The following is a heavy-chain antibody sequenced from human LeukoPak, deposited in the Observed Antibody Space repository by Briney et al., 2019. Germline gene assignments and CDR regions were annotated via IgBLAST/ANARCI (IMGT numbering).Heavy chain of an antibody. Sequence: GASVKVSCKASGYTFTSYGISWVRQAPGQGLEWMGWISAYNGNTNYAQKLQGRVTMTTDTSTSTAYMELRSLRSDDTAVYYCARDYGGTHYYDSSGYFHYWGQGTLVTVSS. CDR2: ISAYNGNT. CDR3: ARDYGGTHYYDSSGYFHY. J-gene: IGHJ4*02. D-gene: IGHD3-22*01. V-gene: IGHV1-18*01. CDR1: GYTFTSYG.